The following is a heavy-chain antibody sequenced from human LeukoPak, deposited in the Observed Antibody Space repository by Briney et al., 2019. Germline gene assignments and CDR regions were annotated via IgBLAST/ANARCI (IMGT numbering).Heavy chain of an antibody. J-gene: IGHJ4*02. CDR1: GFTFSSYS. CDR3: ARLVVAAAPSDY. CDR2: ISSSSYI. D-gene: IGHD2-15*01. Sequence: GGSLRLSCAASGFTFSSYSMNWVRQAPGKGLEWVSSISSSSYIYYADSVKGRFTISRDNAKNSLYLQMNSLRAEDTAVYYCARLVVAAAPSDYWGQGTLVTVSS. V-gene: IGHV3-21*01.